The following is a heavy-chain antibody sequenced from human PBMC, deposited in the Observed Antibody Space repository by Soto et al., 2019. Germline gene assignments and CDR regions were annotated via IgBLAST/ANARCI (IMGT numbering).Heavy chain of an antibody. CDR2: FNPASTGA. Sequence: ASVKVSCKASGYTFTSYYMHWLRQAPGQGLEWEGFFNPASTGATHAQKFQGRVTMTKDTSASTAYLELSSLSSVTAADTAVFFCARGEERVPMPYGYWGQGTLVTVSS. CDR3: ARGEERVPMPYGY. V-gene: IGHV1-46*01. J-gene: IGHJ4*02. D-gene: IGHD1-1*01. CDR1: GYTFTSYY.